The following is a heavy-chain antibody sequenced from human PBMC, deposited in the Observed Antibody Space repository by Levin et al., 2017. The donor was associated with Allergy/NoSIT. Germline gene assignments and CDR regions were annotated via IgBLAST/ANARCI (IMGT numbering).Heavy chain of an antibody. CDR3: ARVAGYSYGYYFDY. CDR2: IYLSGST. J-gene: IGHJ4*02. CDR1: GGSISSGGYS. V-gene: IGHV4-30-2*01. Sequence: SETLSLTCAVSGGSISSGGYSWSWIRQPPGKGLEWIGNIYLSGSTNDNPSLKSRVTMSVDRSKNQFSLKLSYVTAADTAVYYCARVAGYSYGYYFDYWGPGALVTVST. D-gene: IGHD5-18*01.